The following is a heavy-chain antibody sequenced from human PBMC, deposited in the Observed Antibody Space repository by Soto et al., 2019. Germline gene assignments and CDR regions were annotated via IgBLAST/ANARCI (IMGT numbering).Heavy chain of an antibody. CDR1: GYTFTSYD. CDR3: AATLFNYIFLPVYYSWGGDV. V-gene: IGHV1-8*01. D-gene: IGHD3-3*02. Sequence: ASVKVSCKASGYTFTSYDINWVRQATGQGLEWMGWMNPNSGNTGYAQKFQGRVTMTRNTSISTAYMELSSLRSEDTAVYYCAATLFNYIFLPVYYSWGGDVGGKGTGLPVPS. J-gene: IGHJ6*04. CDR2: MNPNSGNT.